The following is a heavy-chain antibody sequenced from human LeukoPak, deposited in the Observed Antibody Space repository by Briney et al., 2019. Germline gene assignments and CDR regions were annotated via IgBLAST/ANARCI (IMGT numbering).Heavy chain of an antibody. V-gene: IGHV3-74*01. CDR2: INNDGSDT. J-gene: IGHJ3*02. CDR1: GFMFSDYW. CDR3: VFSSREINAFDI. Sequence: PGGSLRLSCAASGFMFSDYWMHWVRQAPGKGLVWVSGINNDGSDTSYADSVKGRFTISRDNAKNTLYLQMNSLRAEDTAVYYCVFSSREINAFDIWGQGTMVTVSS. D-gene: IGHD1-26*01.